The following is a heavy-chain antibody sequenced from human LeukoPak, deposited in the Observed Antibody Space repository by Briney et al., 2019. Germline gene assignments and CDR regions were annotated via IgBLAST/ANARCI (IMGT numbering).Heavy chain of an antibody. CDR1: GATFSDYA. D-gene: IGHD3-3*01. J-gene: IGHJ6*04. Sequence: GASVKVSCKASGATFSDYALNWVREAPGQGLEWMGVFIPILGTPNSPQKFHDRLTITADISTNTAYMELSSLRPEDTAVYFCAAIPVFAVVLHQEPVWGKGTTVTVSS. CDR2: FIPILGTP. V-gene: IGHV1-69*10. CDR3: AAIPVFAVVLHQEPV.